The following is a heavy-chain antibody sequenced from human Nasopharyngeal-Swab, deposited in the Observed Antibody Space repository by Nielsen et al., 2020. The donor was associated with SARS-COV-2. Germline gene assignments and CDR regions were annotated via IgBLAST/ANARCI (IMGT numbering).Heavy chain of an antibody. CDR3: ARAGTGRADPTA. CDR1: GFTFSNYC. Sequence: GGSLRLSCAASGFTFSNYCMSWVRQAPGKGLEWVANIKEDGNEKYYVDSVEGRFTISRDNPENSLFLEMTSLRAEDTAVYFCARAGTGRADPTAWGQGALVTVSS. CDR2: IKEDGNEK. V-gene: IGHV3-7*01. J-gene: IGHJ5*02. D-gene: IGHD1-1*01.